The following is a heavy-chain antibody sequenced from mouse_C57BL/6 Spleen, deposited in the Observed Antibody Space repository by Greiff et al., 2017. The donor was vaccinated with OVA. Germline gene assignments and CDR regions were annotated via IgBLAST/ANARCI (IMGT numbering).Heavy chain of an antibody. J-gene: IGHJ2*01. Sequence: QVQLQQPGPELVKPGASVKISCKASGYAFSSSWMNWVKQRPGKGLEWIGRIYPGDGDTNYNGKFKGKATLTADKSSSTAYMQLSSLTSEDSAVYFCARRGLLHLDYWGQGTTLTVSS. CDR2: IYPGDGDT. CDR3: ARRGLLHLDY. CDR1: GYAFSSSW. V-gene: IGHV1-82*01.